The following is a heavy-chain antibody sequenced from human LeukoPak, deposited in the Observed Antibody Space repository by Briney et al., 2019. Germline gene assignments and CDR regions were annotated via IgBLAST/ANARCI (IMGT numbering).Heavy chain of an antibody. CDR2: ISSSSSTI. Sequence: GGSLRLSCAASGFTFSSFGMHWVRQAPGKGLEWVSYISSSSSTIYYADSVKGRFTISRDNAKNSPYLQMNSLRAEDTAAYYCARGLHFRVYDSSDFYLHWGQGTLVTVSS. CDR3: ARGLHFRVYDSSDFYLH. V-gene: IGHV3-48*01. D-gene: IGHD3-22*01. CDR1: GFTFSSFG. J-gene: IGHJ4*02.